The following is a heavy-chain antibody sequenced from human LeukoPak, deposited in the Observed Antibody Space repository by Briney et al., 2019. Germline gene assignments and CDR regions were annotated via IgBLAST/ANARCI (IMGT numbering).Heavy chain of an antibody. CDR3: ARVRYRLAETYIDY. V-gene: IGHV1-18*01. CDR1: GYTFTTYG. Sequence: ASVKVSCKASGYTFTTYGISWVRQAPGQGLEWMGWSSPYNGNTNYAQKFQGRVTMTRDTSISTAYMELSRLRSDDTAVYYCARVRYRLAETYIDYWGQGTLVTVSS. CDR2: SSPYNGNT. D-gene: IGHD3-16*01. J-gene: IGHJ4*02.